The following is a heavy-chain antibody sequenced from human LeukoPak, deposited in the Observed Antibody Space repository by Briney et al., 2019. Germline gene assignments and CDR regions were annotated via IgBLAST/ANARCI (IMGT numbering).Heavy chain of an antibody. CDR3: ARVNMVRGVIIRAFDY. J-gene: IGHJ4*02. CDR1: GGSIRSNY. CDR2: MYYSGST. D-gene: IGHD3-10*01. Sequence: SETLSLTCTVSGGSIRSNYWSWIRQPPGKGLEWIGYMYYSGSTNYNPSLKSRVTISVDTSKNQFSLKLSSVTAADTAVYYCARVNMVRGVIIRAFDYWGQGTLVTVSS. V-gene: IGHV4-59*01.